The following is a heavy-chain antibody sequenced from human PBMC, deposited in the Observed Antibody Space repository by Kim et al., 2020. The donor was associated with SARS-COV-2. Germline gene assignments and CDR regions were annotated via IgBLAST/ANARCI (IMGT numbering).Heavy chain of an antibody. D-gene: IGHD6-13*01. J-gene: IGHJ4*02. Sequence: NYNPARKRRVTIAVAASKNQFTLKLSSVTAADTAVYYCARYGSSWRALDYWGQGTLVTVSS. V-gene: IGHV4-59*01. CDR3: ARYGSSWRALDY.